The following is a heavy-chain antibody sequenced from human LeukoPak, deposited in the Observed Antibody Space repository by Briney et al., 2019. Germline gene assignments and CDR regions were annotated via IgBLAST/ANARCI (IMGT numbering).Heavy chain of an antibody. V-gene: IGHV3-23*01. D-gene: IGHD3-16*01. J-gene: IGHJ6*02. CDR2: ISGSGGST. Sequence: GGSLRLSCAASGFTFSSYAMSWVRQAPGKGLERVSAISGSGGSTYYADSVKGRFTISRDNSKNTLYLQMNSLRAEDTAVYYCAKSGGTPYYYYYGMDVWGQGTTVTVSS. CDR1: GFTFSSYA. CDR3: AKSGGTPYYYYYGMDV.